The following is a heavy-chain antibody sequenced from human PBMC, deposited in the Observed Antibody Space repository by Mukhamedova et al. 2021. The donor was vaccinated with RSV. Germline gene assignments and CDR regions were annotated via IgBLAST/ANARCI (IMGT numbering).Heavy chain of an antibody. J-gene: IGHJ6*02. CDR3: AREGIYYDFWSGYSIKYYGMDV. CDR2: NPSGGST. Sequence: NPSGGSTSYAQKFQGRVTMTRDTSTSTVYMELSSLRSDDTAVYYCAREGIYYDFWSGYSIKYYGMDVWGQGTTVTVSS. V-gene: IGHV1-46*01. D-gene: IGHD3-3*01.